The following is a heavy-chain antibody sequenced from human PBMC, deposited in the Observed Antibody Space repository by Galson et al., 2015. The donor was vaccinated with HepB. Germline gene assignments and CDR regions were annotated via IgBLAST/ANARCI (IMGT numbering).Heavy chain of an antibody. D-gene: IGHD3-3*01. Sequence: SLRLSCAASGFTFSSYAMHWVRQAPGKGLEYVSAISSNGGSTYYADSVKGRFTISRDNSKNTLYLQMSSLRAEDTAVYYCVKDIPLRPFGVVIMHWDYWGQGTLVTVSS. V-gene: IGHV3-64D*06. CDR1: GFTFSSYA. CDR3: VKDIPLRPFGVVIMHWDY. CDR2: ISSNGGST. J-gene: IGHJ4*02.